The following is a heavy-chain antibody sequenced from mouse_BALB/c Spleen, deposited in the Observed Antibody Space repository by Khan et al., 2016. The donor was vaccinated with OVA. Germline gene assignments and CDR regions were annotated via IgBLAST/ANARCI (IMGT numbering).Heavy chain of an antibody. J-gene: IGHJ4*01. CDR3: ARQPYYHYNIMDY. CDR2: IWNDGST. V-gene: IGHV2-6-1*01. D-gene: IGHD2-10*01. Sequence: QVQLKQSGPGLVAPSQSLSITCTISGFSLTNYGVHWVRQPPGKGLEWLVVIWNDGSTTYNSTLKSRLTISKDNSKNQVFLKMNSLQNDDTAVYFCARQPYYHYNIMDYWGQGTSVTVSS. CDR1: GFSLTNYG.